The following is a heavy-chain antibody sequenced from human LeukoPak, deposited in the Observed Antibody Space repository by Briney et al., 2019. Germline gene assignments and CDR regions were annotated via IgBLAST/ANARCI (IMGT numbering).Heavy chain of an antibody. V-gene: IGHV4-34*01. CDR3: ASFGWLLRRYFDY. CDR2: INHSGST. CDR1: GGSFSGYY. Sequence: SETLSLTCAVYGGSFSGYYWSWIRQPPGQGLEWIGEINHSGSTNYNPSLKSRVTISVDTSKNQFSLKLSSVTAADTAVYYCASFGWLLRRYFDYWGQGTLVTVSS. J-gene: IGHJ4*02. D-gene: IGHD2-15*01.